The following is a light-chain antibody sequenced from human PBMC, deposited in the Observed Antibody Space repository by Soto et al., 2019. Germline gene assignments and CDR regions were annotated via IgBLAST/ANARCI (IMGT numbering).Light chain of an antibody. CDR1: SSDVGSYNL. V-gene: IGLV2-23*01. CDR2: EGS. CDR3: CSYAGSSTWV. Sequence: QSVLTQPASVSGSPGQSITISCTGTSSDVGSYNLVSWYQQHPGKAPKLMIYEGSKRPSGVSNRFFGSKSGNTASLTISGLQAEDEADYYCCSYAGSSTWVFGGGTKLTVL. J-gene: IGLJ3*02.